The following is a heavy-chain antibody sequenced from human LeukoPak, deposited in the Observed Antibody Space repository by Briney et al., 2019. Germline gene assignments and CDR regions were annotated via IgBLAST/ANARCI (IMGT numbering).Heavy chain of an antibody. V-gene: IGHV3-30*18. D-gene: IGHD3-3*01. CDR2: ISYDGSNK. Sequence: PGGSLRLSCAASGFTFSSYGMHWVRQAPGKGLEWVAVISYDGSNKYYADSVKGRFTISRDNSKNTLYLQMNSLRAEDTAVYYCAKEPGLEWLFTGGFYYYYGMDVWGQGTTATVSS. CDR3: AKEPGLEWLFTGGFYYYYGMDV. J-gene: IGHJ6*02. CDR1: GFTFSSYG.